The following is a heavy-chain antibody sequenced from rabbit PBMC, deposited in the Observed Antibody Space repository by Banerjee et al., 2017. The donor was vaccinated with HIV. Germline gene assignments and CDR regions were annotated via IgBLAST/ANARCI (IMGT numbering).Heavy chain of an antibody. CDR3: ARDRYVDNGYASNL. Sequence: QEQLEESGGDLVKPEGSLTLTCTASGFSFSSNYYMCWVRQAPGKGPEWIACIYNGDGSAYYASWAKGRFTISTTSSTTVTLQMTSLTAADTATYFCARDRYVDNGYASNLWGQGTLVTVS. CDR1: GFSFSSNYY. D-gene: IGHD6-1*01. CDR2: IYNGDGSA. V-gene: IGHV1S45*01. J-gene: IGHJ3*01.